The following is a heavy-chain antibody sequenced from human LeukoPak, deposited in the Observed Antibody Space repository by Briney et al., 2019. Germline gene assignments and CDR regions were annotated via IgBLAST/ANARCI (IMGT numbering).Heavy chain of an antibody. J-gene: IGHJ4*02. CDR3: ARGRVGATIRLKRERYYFDY. V-gene: IGHV4-59*11. Sequence: SETLSLTCTVSGGSISSHYWSWIRQPPGKGLEGIGYIYYSGSTNYNPSLKSRVTISVDTSKNQFSLKLSSVTAADTAVYYCARGRVGATIRLKRERYYFDYWGQGTLVTVSS. D-gene: IGHD1-26*01. CDR1: GGSISSHY. CDR2: IYYSGST.